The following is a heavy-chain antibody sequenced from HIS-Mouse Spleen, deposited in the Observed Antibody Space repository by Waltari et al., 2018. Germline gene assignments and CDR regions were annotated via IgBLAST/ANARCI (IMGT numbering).Heavy chain of an antibody. V-gene: IGHV3-30*18. CDR2: ISYDGSNK. Sequence: QVQLVESGGGVVQPGRSLRLSCAASGFTFSSYGMHWVRQAPGKGLEWVAVISYDGSNKYYADSVKGRFTISRDNSKNTLYLQMNSLRAEDTAVYYCAKDNSYGYNWFDPWGQGTLVTVSS. CDR1: GFTFSSYG. D-gene: IGHD5-18*01. J-gene: IGHJ5*02. CDR3: AKDNSYGYNWFDP.